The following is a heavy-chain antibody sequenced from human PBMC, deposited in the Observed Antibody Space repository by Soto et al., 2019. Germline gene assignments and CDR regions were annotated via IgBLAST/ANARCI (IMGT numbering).Heavy chain of an antibody. V-gene: IGHV3-11*01. CDR2: ISSSGSTI. CDR3: VSPAVTQHYGMDV. CDR1: GFTFSDYY. Sequence: QVQLVESGGGLVKPGGSLRLSCAASGFTFSDYYMSWIRQAPGKGLEWVSYISSSGSTIYYADSVKGRITSSRDTDKNIQCLQINILRAEESAVYYCVSPAVTQHYGMDVGGQGPTLTASS. J-gene: IGHJ6*02.